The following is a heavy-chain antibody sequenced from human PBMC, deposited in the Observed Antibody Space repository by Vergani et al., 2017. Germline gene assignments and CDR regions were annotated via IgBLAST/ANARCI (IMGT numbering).Heavy chain of an antibody. CDR3: ATKSXGTPGCQIGYFRE. V-gene: IGHV3-30*03. J-gene: IGHJ1*01. CDR2: ISYDGTQK. CDR1: GFTSSYYG. D-gene: IGHD1-1*01. Sequence: QVHLVESGGGVVQPGRSLRLSCVVSGFTSSYYGMHWFRQAPGKGLEWVAVISYDGTQKYYADSVKGRFTISRDNSKSTLYLQMNSLRTEDTAVYYCATKSXGTPGCQIGYFREWGQGTLVTVSS.